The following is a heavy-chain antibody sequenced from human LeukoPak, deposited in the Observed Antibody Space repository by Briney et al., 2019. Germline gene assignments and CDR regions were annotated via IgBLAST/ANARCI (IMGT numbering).Heavy chain of an antibody. CDR1: GFTFCSDW. CDR2: INSAGSST. D-gene: IGHD3-3*01. Sequence: GGSLRLSCAVSGFTFCSDWMQCVRQAPGKGLVWVSRINSAGSSTNYADSVKGRFTISRDNAKNTLYLQMNSLRAEDTDVYYCTRMGDDFWSGYSIGEVDYWGRGTLVTVSS. V-gene: IGHV3-74*01. CDR3: TRMGDDFWSGYSIGEVDY. J-gene: IGHJ4*02.